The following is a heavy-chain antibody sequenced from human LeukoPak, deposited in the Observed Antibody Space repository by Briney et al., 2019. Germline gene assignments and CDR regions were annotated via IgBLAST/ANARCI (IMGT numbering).Heavy chain of an antibody. CDR3: ARGELRYFDWPNDY. Sequence: PGGSLRLSCAASGFIFSNYGIHWVRQAPGKGLEWVALILYDGSNKYYADSVKGRFTISRDNSKNTLYLQMNSLRAEDTAVYYCARGELRYFDWPNDYWGQGTLVTVSS. V-gene: IGHV3-30*03. CDR1: GFIFSNYG. CDR2: ILYDGSNK. J-gene: IGHJ4*02. D-gene: IGHD3-9*01.